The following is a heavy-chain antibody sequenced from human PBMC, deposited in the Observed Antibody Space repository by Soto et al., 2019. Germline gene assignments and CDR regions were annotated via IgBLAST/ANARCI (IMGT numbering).Heavy chain of an antibody. CDR1: GDSISSYY. Sequence: SETLSLTCTVPGDSISSYYWSWIRQPPGKGLEWIGYIYYGGSTNYNPSLKSRVTITVDASKNQFSLKLSSVTAADTAVYYCARGRGGYYFDYWGQGXLVTVYS. J-gene: IGHJ4*02. CDR3: ARGRGGYYFDY. V-gene: IGHV4-59*01. D-gene: IGHD5-12*01. CDR2: IYYGGST.